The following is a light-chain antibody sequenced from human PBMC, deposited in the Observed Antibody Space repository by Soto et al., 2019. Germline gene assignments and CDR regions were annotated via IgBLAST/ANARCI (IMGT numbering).Light chain of an antibody. CDR2: GAS. J-gene: IGKJ1*01. CDR1: QSVTDN. Sequence: EIVMTQSPATLSVSPGERATLSCRASQSVTDNLAWYQQKPGQAPRLLIYGASTRYTGVPARFSGGGSETEFTLTISSLQSEDFAVYYCQQYKDWPRTFGQGTQVEIK. V-gene: IGKV3-15*01. CDR3: QQYKDWPRT.